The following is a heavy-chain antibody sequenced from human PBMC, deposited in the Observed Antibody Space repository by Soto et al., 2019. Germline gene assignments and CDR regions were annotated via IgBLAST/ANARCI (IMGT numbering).Heavy chain of an antibody. Sequence: SETLSLTCTVSGGSISSYYWSWIRQPPGKGLEWIGYIYYSGSTNYNPSLKSRVTISVDTSKNQFSLKLSSVTAADTAVYYCARIRWCSSTSCYPEDYWGQGTLVTVSS. CDR1: GGSISSYY. CDR3: ARIRWCSSTSCYPEDY. CDR2: IYYSGST. V-gene: IGHV4-59*01. D-gene: IGHD2-2*01. J-gene: IGHJ4*02.